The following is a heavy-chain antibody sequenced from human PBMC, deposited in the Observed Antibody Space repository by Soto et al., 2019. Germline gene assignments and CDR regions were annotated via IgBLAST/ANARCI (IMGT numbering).Heavy chain of an antibody. D-gene: IGHD6-6*01. CDR3: ARGQQLVRKGGPNPYNWFDP. CDR2: IYYSGST. CDR1: GGSISSGGYY. V-gene: IGHV4-31*03. J-gene: IGHJ5*02. Sequence: SETLSLTCTVSGGSISSGGYYWSWIRQHPGKGLEWIGYIYYSGSTYYNPSLKSRVTISVDTSKNQFSLKLSSVTAADTAVYYCARGQQLVRKGGPNPYNWFDPWGQGTLVTVSS.